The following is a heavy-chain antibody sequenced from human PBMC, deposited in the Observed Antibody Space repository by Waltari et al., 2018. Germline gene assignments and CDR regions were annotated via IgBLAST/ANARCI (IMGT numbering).Heavy chain of an antibody. J-gene: IGHJ6*02. CDR2: INPSGGST. Sequence: QVQLVQSGAEVKKPGASVKVSCKASGYTFTSYYMHWVRQAPGQGLEWMGIINPSGGSTSYAQRVQGRVTMTRDTSTSTVYMERSSLRSEDTALYYCARTLYCSSTSCSDLYYYYGMDVWGQGTTVTVSS. CDR1: GYTFTSYY. D-gene: IGHD2-2*01. V-gene: IGHV1-46*01. CDR3: ARTLYCSSTSCSDLYYYYGMDV.